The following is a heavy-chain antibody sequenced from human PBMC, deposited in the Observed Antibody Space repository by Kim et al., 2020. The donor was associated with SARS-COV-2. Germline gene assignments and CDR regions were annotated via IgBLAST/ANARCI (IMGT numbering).Heavy chain of an antibody. CDR2: INHSGST. J-gene: IGHJ6*02. Sequence: SETLSLTCAVYGGSFSGYYWSWIRQPPGKGLEWIGEINHSGSTNYNPSLKSRVTISVDTSKNQFSLKLSSVTAADTAVYYCARTGRPSSSWYRGGYYYYGMDVWGQGTTVTVSS. CDR1: GGSFSGYY. V-gene: IGHV4-34*01. D-gene: IGHD6-13*01. CDR3: ARTGRPSSSWYRGGYYYYGMDV.